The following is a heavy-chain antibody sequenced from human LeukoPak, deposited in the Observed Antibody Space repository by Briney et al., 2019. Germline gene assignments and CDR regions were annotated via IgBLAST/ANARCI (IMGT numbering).Heavy chain of an antibody. J-gene: IGHJ4*02. CDR2: ISSNGVST. CDR3: ARVVGYSGSFCFDY. Sequence: GGSLRLSCAASGFTFSTYVMHWVRQAPGKGLEYVSGISSNGVSTYYANSVKGRLTISRDNSKNTLYLQMGSLRVEDMAVYYCARVVGYSGSFCFDYWGQGTLVTVSS. V-gene: IGHV3-64*01. CDR1: GFTFSTYV. D-gene: IGHD1-26*01.